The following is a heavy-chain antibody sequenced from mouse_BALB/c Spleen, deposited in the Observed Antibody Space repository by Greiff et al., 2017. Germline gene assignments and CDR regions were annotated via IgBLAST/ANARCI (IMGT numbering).Heavy chain of an antibody. V-gene: IGHV3-2*02. D-gene: IGHD1-1*01. CDR2: ISYSGST. CDR3: AREGYYGSSSYYFDY. J-gene: IGHJ2*01. Sequence: EVKLVESGPGLVKPSQSLSLTCTVTGYSITSDYAWNWIRQFPGNKLEWMGYISYSGSTSYNPSLKSRISITRDTSKNQFFLQLNSVTTEDTATYYCAREGYYGSSSYYFDYWGQGTTLTVSS. CDR1: GYSITSDYA.